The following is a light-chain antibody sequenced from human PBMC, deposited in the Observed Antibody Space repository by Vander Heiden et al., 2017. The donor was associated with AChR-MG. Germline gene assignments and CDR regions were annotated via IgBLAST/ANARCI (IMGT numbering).Light chain of an antibody. CDR2: DVS. V-gene: IGLV2-14*03. CDR1: SSDVGGYNY. CDR3: SSYTSSSTPMV. Sequence: QSALTPPASVSGSPGPSITISCTGTSSDVGGYNYVSWYQQHPGKAPTLVIYDVSNRPSGVSNRFSGSKSGNTASLTISGLQAEDEADYYCSSYTSSSTPMVFGGGTKLTVL. J-gene: IGLJ2*01.